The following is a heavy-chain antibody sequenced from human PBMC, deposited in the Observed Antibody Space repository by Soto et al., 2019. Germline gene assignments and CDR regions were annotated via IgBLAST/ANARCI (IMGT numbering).Heavy chain of an antibody. V-gene: IGHV4-34*01. Sequence: PSETLSLNCAVDGGSFSGYHWSWIRQPPGKGLEWIGEINHSRSTNYNPALKSRVTISVDTSKNQCSLKLSSVSAADKAVYYCASYYSDSSGYSRDFDYWCQGTLVNVS. CDR1: GGSFSGYH. D-gene: IGHD3-22*01. CDR3: ASYYSDSSGYSRDFDY. CDR2: INHSRST. J-gene: IGHJ4*01.